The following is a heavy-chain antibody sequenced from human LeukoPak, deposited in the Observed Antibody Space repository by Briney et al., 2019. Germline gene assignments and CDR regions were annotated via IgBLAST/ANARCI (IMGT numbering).Heavy chain of an antibody. J-gene: IGHJ4*02. V-gene: IGHV3-30*18. D-gene: IGHD3-9*01. Sequence: GRSLRLSCAASGFTFSSYGMPWVRQAPGKGLEWVAVISHDGSNKYYADSVKGRFTISRDNSKNTLYLQMNSLRAEDTAVYYCAKGPPLTGLGLLYWGQGTLVTVSS. CDR2: ISHDGSNK. CDR3: AKGPPLTGLGLLY. CDR1: GFTFSSYG.